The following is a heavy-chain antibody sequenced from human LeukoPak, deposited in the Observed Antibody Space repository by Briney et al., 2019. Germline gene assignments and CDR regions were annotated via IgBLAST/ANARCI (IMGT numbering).Heavy chain of an antibody. CDR1: GFTFSSYS. Sequence: GGSLRLSCAASGFTFSSYSMNWVRQAPGKGLEWVSYISSSGSTIYYADSVKGRFTISRDNAKNSLYLQMNSLRAEDTAVYYCARGTTDYDFWSGYQSYYYYYMDVWGKGTTVTVSS. CDR2: ISSSGSTI. CDR3: ARGTTDYDFWSGYQSYYYYYMDV. D-gene: IGHD3-3*01. J-gene: IGHJ6*03. V-gene: IGHV3-48*04.